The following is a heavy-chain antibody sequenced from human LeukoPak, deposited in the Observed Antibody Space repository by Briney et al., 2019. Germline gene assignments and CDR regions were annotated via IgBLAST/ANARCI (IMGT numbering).Heavy chain of an antibody. V-gene: IGHV3-48*02. J-gene: IGHJ5*02. CDR3: ARGHTGMSS. CDR2: IRSDSRTI. D-gene: IGHD5-18*01. Sequence: GGSLRLSCAASGFTFSNYDMSWVRQAPGRGLEWVSYIRSDSRTIYYADSVKGRFTISRDNAKNSLYLQMSSLRDEDTAVYYCARGHTGMSSWGQGTLVTVSS. CDR1: GFTFSNYD.